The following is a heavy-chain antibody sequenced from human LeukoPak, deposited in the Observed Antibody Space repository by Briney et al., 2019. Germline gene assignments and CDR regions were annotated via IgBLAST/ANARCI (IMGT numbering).Heavy chain of an antibody. V-gene: IGHV3-74*01. D-gene: IGHD3-22*01. CDR2: INSDGSST. Sequence: PGGSLRLSCAASGFTFSSYWMHWVRQAPGKGLVWVSRINSDGSSTSYADSVKGRFTISRDNAKNTLYLQMNSLRAEDTAVYYCARDYYDSSGYYVADYWGQGTLVTVSS. CDR1: GFTFSSYW. CDR3: ARDYYDSSGYYVADY. J-gene: IGHJ4*02.